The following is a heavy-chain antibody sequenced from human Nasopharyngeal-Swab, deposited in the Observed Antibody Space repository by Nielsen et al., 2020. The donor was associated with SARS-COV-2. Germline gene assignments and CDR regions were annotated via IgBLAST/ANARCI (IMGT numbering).Heavy chain of an antibody. CDR2: ISYDGSNK. J-gene: IGHJ3*02. D-gene: IGHD4-17*01. CDR3: AKDAHDDYGDYAFDI. CDR1: GFTFSSYA. Sequence: GESLKISCAASGFTFSSYAMHWVRQAPGKGLEWVAVISYDGSNKYYADSVKGRFTISRDNSKNTLYLQMNSLRAEDTAVYYCAKDAHDDYGDYAFDIWGQGTMVTVSS. V-gene: IGHV3-30-3*01.